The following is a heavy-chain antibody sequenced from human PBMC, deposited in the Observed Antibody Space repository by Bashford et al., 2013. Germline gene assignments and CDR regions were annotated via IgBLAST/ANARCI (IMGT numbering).Heavy chain of an antibody. CDR3: VKTHGRTGWDRFLS. J-gene: IGHJ5*02. V-gene: IGHV3-9*01. CDR2: IHWNSATR. D-gene: IGHD6-19*01. Sequence: SLRLSCAASGFTFDDYAMHWVRQGPGKGLEWVSGIHWNSATRGYADSVKGRFTISRDNAKNSLYLQMNSLRAEDTALYYCVKTHGRTGWDRFLSWGQGTLVTVSS. CDR1: GFTFDDYA.